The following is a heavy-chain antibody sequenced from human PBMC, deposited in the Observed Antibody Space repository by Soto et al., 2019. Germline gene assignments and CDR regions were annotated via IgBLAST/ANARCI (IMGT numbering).Heavy chain of an antibody. V-gene: IGHV4-4*09. CDR1: GGSIRDYF. J-gene: IGHJ4*02. Sequence: SETLSLTCSVSGGSIRDYFWTWVRQPPGKGLEWIGEIYSTGSTNYNPSLKNRVTISLDKSEKQISLKVTSLTAADTAVYYCASRDPGTSVDYWGQGTLVTVSS. CDR2: IYSTGST. CDR3: ASRDPGTSVDY. D-gene: IGHD1-7*01.